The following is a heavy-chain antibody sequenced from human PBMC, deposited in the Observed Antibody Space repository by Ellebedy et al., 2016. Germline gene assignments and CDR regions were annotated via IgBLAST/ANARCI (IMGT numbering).Heavy chain of an antibody. CDR1: GFTFSNYW. Sequence: GESLKISCAASGFTFSNYWMHWVRQVPGKGLVWVSRINTDGSSTSYADSVKGRFTISRDNAKNTLYLQMNSLRAEDTAVYYCARDGTYSGSYYYYFQHWGQGSLVTVSS. CDR2: INTDGSST. CDR3: ARDGTYSGSYYYYFQH. V-gene: IGHV3-74*01. D-gene: IGHD1-26*01. J-gene: IGHJ1*01.